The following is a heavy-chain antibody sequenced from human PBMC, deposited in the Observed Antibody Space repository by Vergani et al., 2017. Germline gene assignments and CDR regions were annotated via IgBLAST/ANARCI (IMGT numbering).Heavy chain of an antibody. J-gene: IGHJ6*02. Sequence: EVQLLESGGDLVQPGGSLRLSCAASGFTFNHYAMNWVRQAPGKGLEWVSGISGSGGSTYYAGSVKGRFTISRDSSKNTLYLQMNSLSAGDTAVYYCAKANPRNSGYYYLYYYHAMDVWGQGTTVTVSS. CDR3: AKANPRNSGYYYLYYYHAMDV. D-gene: IGHD5-12*01. CDR2: ISGSGGST. V-gene: IGHV3-23*01. CDR1: GFTFNHYA.